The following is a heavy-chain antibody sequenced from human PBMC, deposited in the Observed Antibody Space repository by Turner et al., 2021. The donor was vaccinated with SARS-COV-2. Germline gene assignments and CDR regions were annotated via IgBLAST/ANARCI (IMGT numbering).Heavy chain of an antibody. J-gene: IGHJ4*02. D-gene: IGHD3-22*01. CDR1: GFTFSSHA. Sequence: EVQLLESGGGLVQPGGSLRLSCAGSGFTFSSHAMCWVRQAPGKGLEWVAARSGSGGGTYDADSVKGRFTISRDNSKNTLYLQMNSLRAEDTAVYYCAKGVRGAMIVVVIPYFDYWGQGTLVTVSS. CDR2: RSGSGGGT. V-gene: IGHV3-23*01. CDR3: AKGVRGAMIVVVIPYFDY.